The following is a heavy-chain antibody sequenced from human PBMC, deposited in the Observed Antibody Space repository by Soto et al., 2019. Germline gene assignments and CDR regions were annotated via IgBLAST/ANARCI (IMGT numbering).Heavy chain of an antibody. J-gene: IGHJ4*02. Sequence: EVQLVESGGGLVQPGRSLRLSCVASGFTADDYAMHWVRQATGKGLEWVSGISSNSDTIDYADSVKGRFTISRDNAKNSLVLQMNSLRPEDTALYYCAKDMKWGGMTTIHYFDSWGQGTLATVSS. CDR2: ISSNSDTI. CDR3: AKDMKWGGMTTIHYFDS. D-gene: IGHD4-17*01. V-gene: IGHV3-9*02. CDR1: GFTADDYA.